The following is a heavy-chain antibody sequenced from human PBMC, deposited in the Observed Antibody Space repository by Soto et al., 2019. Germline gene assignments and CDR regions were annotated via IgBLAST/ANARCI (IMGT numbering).Heavy chain of an antibody. J-gene: IGHJ3*02. CDR2: ISFDGTAT. CDR1: GFSFSSSW. V-gene: IGHV3-74*03. D-gene: IGHD2-21*02. CDR3: VRDRRLRGHPFDI. Sequence: EVQLVESGGGLVQPGGSLRLSCAASGFSFSSSWMHWVRQAPGKGLVWVSRISFDGTATTSADAVKGRFIISRDNAKNTLFLQMHNLRAADTYMYYCVRDRRLRGHPFDIWGQGTFVSVSS.